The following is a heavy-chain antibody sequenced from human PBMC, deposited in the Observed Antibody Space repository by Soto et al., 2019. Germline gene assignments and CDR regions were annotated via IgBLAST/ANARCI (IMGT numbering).Heavy chain of an antibody. J-gene: IGHJ4*02. D-gene: IGHD4-17*01. Sequence: LCLTCAAAGGTISSCGDAWTWKQQPPGKGLEWIGYIYHSGSTYYNPSLKSRVTISVDRSKNQFSLKLSSVTAADTAVYNRARVGHGDYEYYFDSWGQGTLVTVSS. V-gene: IGHV4-30-2*01. CDR1: GGTISSCGDA. CDR2: IYHSGST. CDR3: ARVGHGDYEYYFDS.